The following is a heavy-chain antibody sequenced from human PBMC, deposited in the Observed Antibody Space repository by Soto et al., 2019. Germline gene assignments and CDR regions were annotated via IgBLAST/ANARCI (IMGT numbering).Heavy chain of an antibody. CDR2: IYHSGST. V-gene: IGHV4-30-2*01. CDR1: GGSISSGGYS. Sequence: SETLSLTCAVSGGSISSGGYSWSWIRQPPGKGLEWIGYIYHSGSTYYNPSLKSRVTISVDRSKNQFSLKLSSVTAADTAVYYCARVVEWPPSWFDPWGQGTLVTVSS. CDR3: ARVVEWPPSWFDP. J-gene: IGHJ5*02. D-gene: IGHD3-3*01.